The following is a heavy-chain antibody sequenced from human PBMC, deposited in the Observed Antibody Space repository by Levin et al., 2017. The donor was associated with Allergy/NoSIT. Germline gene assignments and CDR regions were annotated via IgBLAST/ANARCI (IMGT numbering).Heavy chain of an antibody. V-gene: IGHV3-64D*06. D-gene: IGHD4-17*01. CDR3: VKGGWTETTFFNAFDI. J-gene: IGHJ3*02. CDR1: GFTFYDYT. CDR2: ITGNGGDT. Sequence: PGGSLRLSCSASGFTFYDYTIHWVRQAPGKGLEYVSAITGNGGDTYYADSVKGRFTISRDNSKNTLYLQMSSLRAEDTALYYCVKGGWTETTFFNAFDIWGQGTMVTVSS.